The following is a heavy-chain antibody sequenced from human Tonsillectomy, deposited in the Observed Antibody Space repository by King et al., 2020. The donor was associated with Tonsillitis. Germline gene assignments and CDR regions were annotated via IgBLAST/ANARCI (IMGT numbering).Heavy chain of an antibody. CDR2: ISGTGGTK. CDR1: GFSFSDYA. Sequence: VQLVESGGGLVQPGGSLRLSCAVSGFSFSDYAMTWIRQAPGKGPDWVSTISGTGGTKFYADSVKGRFTVSRDNSNNTLFLQMNTLRVEDTARYYCAKRKDQALDWNPDAYYMWGQGTMVTVS. V-gene: IGHV3-23*04. CDR3: AKRKDQALDWNPDAYYM. J-gene: IGHJ3*02. D-gene: IGHD1-1*01.